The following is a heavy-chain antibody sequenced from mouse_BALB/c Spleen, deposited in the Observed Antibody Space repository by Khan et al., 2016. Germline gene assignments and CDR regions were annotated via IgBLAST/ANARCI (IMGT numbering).Heavy chain of an antibody. D-gene: IGHD1-1*01. CDR1: GYTFTSYT. CDR2: INPGTGYS. Sequence: VQLQESGSELARPGASVKMSCKASGYTFTSYTIHWVKQRPGQGLDWIGYINPGTGYSSYNQNFKDKATLTAVKSSNTTYMQLNSLTSEDSAVYYCARNYDGFAYWGQGTLVTVSA. V-gene: IGHV1-4*01. CDR3: ARNYDGFAY. J-gene: IGHJ3*01.